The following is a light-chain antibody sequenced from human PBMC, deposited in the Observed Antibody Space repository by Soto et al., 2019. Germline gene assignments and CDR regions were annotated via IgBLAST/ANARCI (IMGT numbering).Light chain of an antibody. CDR2: GAS. CDR3: QQYGSSPWT. J-gene: IGKJ1*01. Sequence: EIVLTQSPGTLSLSPGERATLSCRASQSVSSSYLAWYQQKPGQAPRLLIYGASSRATGIPDRFSGSGSGTDFTLTFSRLEPDDFAVYYCQQYGSSPWTFGQGTKVEIK. CDR1: QSVSSSY. V-gene: IGKV3-20*01.